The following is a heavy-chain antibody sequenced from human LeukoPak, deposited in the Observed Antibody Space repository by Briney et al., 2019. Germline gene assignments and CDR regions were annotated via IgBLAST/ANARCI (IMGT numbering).Heavy chain of an antibody. V-gene: IGHV3-11*04. CDR1: GFTFSDYY. Sequence: GGSLRLSCAASGFTFSDYYMSWIRQAPGKGLEWVSYISSSGSTIYYADSVKGRFTISRDNAKNSLYLQMNGLRAEDTAVYYCARDLARGTFDYWGQGTLVTVSS. CDR3: ARDLARGTFDY. J-gene: IGHJ4*02. D-gene: IGHD3-16*01. CDR2: ISSSGSTI.